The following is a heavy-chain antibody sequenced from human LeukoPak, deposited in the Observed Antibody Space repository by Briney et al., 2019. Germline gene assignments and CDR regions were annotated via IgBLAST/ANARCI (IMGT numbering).Heavy chain of an antibody. CDR1: GYTFTSYY. J-gene: IGHJ4*02. CDR2: IIPIFGTA. V-gene: IGHV1-69*05. CDR3: ARDLTYYYDSSGYYLPGPFGY. Sequence: ASVKVSCKASGYTFTSYYMHWVRQAPGQGLEWMGGIIPIFGTANYAQKFQGRVTITTDESTSTAYMELSSLRSEDTAVYYCARDLTYYYDSSGYYLPGPFGYWGQGTLVTVSS. D-gene: IGHD3-22*01.